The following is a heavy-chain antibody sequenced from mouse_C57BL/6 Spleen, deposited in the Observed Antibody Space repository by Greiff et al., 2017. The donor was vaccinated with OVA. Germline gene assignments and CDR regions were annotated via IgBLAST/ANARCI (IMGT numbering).Heavy chain of an antibody. CDR3: ARDDYGSSYGYYDG. J-gene: IGHJ1*03. CDR1: GYSFTDYN. V-gene: IGHV1-39*01. Sequence: EVHLVESGPELVKPGASVKISCKASGYSFTDYNMNWVKQSNGQSLEWIGVINPNYGTTSYNQKFKVKATLTVDQSSSTAYMQHNSLTSADSAVYYCARDDYGSSYGYYDGWGTGATVTVS. D-gene: IGHD1-1*01. CDR2: INPNYGTT.